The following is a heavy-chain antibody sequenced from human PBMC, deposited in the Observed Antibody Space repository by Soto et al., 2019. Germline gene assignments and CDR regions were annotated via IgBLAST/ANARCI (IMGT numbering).Heavy chain of an antibody. CDR1: GFTFSSYA. CDR3: ARVELVETGDVFGGAFDI. CDR2: ISYDGSNK. V-gene: IGHV3-30*04. J-gene: IGHJ3*02. Sequence: GGSLRLSCAASGFTFSSYAMHWVRQAPGKGLEWVAVISYDGSNKYYADSVKGRFTISRDNSKNTLYLQMNSLRAEDTAVYYCARVELVETGDVFGGAFDIWGQGTMVTVSS. D-gene: IGHD2-21*02.